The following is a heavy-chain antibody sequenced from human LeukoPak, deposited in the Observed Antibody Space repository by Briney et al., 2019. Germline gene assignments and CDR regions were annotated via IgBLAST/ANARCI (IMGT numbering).Heavy chain of an antibody. V-gene: IGHV4-39*01. J-gene: IGHJ4*02. CDR2: IYDSGST. D-gene: IGHD3-10*01. CDR1: GGSIRSSYYY. CDR3: ARKENVYYYFDY. Sequence: SETLSLTCTVSGGSIRSSYYYWGWIRQPPGTGLEWIGSIYDSGSTYYNPSLKSRVTISVDTSKNQFSLKLNSVTAADTAVYYCARKENVYYYFDYWGQGTLVTVSS.